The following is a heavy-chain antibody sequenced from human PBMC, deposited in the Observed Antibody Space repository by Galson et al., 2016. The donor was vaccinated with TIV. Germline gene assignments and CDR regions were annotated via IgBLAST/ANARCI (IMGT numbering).Heavy chain of an antibody. CDR1: GDSVSSNSAA. V-gene: IGHV6-1*01. Sequence: CAISGDSVSSNSAAWNWIRQSPSRGLEWLGRTYYRSKWYNDYALSVKSRITINPDTSTNQVSLQLHSVTPEDTAVSYCARAKPEVFGVVMHLDYWGTGTSV. CDR2: TYYRSKWYN. J-gene: IGHJ4*02. CDR3: ARAKPEVFGVVMHLDY. D-gene: IGHD3-3*01.